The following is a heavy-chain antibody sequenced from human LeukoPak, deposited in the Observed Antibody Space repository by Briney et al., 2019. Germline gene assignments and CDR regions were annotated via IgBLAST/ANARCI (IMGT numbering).Heavy chain of an antibody. CDR2: IYHSGST. Sequence: PSETLSLTCAVSGGSISSGGYSWSWIRQPPGKGLEWIGYIYHSGSTYYNPSLKSRVTISVDRSKNQFSLKLSSVTAADTAVYYCARAGYRDAFDIRGQGTMVTVSS. V-gene: IGHV4-30-2*01. CDR3: ARAGYRDAFDI. J-gene: IGHJ3*02. D-gene: IGHD2-2*03. CDR1: GGSISSGGYS.